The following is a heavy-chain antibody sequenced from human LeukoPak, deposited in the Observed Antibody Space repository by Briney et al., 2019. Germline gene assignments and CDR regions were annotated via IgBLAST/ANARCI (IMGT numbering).Heavy chain of an antibody. CDR2: IIANSGVI. Sequence: GGSLRLSCAASGFTFSTYAMNWVRQAPGKGLEWVSLIIANSGVINYADSVKGRFTISRDNSKNTLYLQMNSLRAEDTATYFCVKDRKPDSRYNFDYWGRETLVTVSS. CDR3: VKDRKPDSRYNFDY. V-gene: IGHV3-23*01. CDR1: GFTFSTYA. D-gene: IGHD5-12*01. J-gene: IGHJ4*02.